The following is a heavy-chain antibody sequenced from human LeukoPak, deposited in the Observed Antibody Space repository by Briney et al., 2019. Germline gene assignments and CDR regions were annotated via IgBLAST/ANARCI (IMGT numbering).Heavy chain of an antibody. CDR2: IYYSGNT. D-gene: IGHD3-22*01. CDR3: ARAVFYNVSRGYARYYFDY. V-gene: IGHV4-31*03. CDR1: GDSISSGDYY. J-gene: IGHJ4*02. Sequence: PSQTLSLTCTVSGDSISSGDYYWSWIPQHPGKGLEWFGYIYYSGNTYYNPSLKSRVTISVDASESQFSLRLSSMTAADTAVYYCARAVFYNVSRGYARYYFDYWGQGTLVTVSS.